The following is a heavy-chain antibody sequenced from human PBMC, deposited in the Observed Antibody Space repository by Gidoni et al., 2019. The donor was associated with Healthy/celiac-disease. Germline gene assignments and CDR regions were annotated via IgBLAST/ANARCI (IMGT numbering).Heavy chain of an antibody. CDR2: INHSGST. J-gene: IGHJ6*02. V-gene: IGHV4-34*01. Sequence: QVQLQQWGAGLLKPSETLSLTCAVYGGSFSGYYWIWIRQPPGKGLEWIGEINHSGSTNYNPSLKSRVTISVDTSKNQFSLKLSSVTAADTAVYYCARIPSSGYYYDSSGYYLYYYYYGMDVWGQGTTVTVSS. CDR3: ARIPSSGYYYDSSGYYLYYYYYGMDV. CDR1: GGSFSGYY. D-gene: IGHD3-22*01.